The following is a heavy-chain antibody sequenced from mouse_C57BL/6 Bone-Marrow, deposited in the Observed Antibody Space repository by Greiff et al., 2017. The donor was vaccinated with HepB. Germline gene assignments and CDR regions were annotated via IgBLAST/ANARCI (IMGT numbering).Heavy chain of an antibody. J-gene: IGHJ4*01. CDR1: GYTFTSYD. V-gene: IGHV1-85*01. CDR3: ARSSYYGNYDAMDY. CDR2: IYSRDGST. D-gene: IGHD2-1*01. Sequence: VQLQQSGPELVKPGASVKLSCKASGYTFTSYDINWVKQRPGQGLEWIGWIYSRDGSTKYNEKFKGKATLTVDTSSSTAYMELHSLTSEDSAVYFCARSSYYGNYDAMDYWGQGTSVTVSS.